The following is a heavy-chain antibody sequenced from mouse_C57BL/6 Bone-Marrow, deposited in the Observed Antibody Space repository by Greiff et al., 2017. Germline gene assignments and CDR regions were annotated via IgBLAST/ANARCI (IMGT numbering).Heavy chain of an antibody. CDR2: INYDGSST. CDR3: AREGGARLFYAMDY. D-gene: IGHD2-3*01. Sequence: EVKLVESEGGLVQPGSSMKLSCTASGFTFSDYYMAWVRQVPEKGLEWVANINYDGSSTYYLDSLKSRFIISRDNAKNILYLQMSSLKSEDTATYYCAREGGARLFYAMDYWGQGTSVTVSS. CDR1: GFTFSDYY. V-gene: IGHV5-16*01. J-gene: IGHJ4*01.